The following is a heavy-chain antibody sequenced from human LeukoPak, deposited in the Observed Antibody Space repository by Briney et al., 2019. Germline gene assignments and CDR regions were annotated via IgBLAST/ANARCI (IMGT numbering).Heavy chain of an antibody. CDR2: IDWDDDK. D-gene: IGHD6-13*01. Sequence: ASGPALVKPTQTLTLTCTFSGFSLSTGGMCVSWIRQPPGKALEWLARIDWDDDKYYNTSLKTRLTISKDTSKNQVVLTMTNMDPVDTATYYCARIGTAAGRGAFDIWGQGTMVTVSS. CDR3: ARIGTAAGRGAFDI. CDR1: GFSLSTGGMC. J-gene: IGHJ3*02. V-gene: IGHV2-70*11.